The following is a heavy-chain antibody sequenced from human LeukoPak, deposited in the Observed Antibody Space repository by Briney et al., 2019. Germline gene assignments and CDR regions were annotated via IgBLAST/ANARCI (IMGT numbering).Heavy chain of an antibody. CDR3: ARDVPHYYDSSGYYPSAFDAFDI. J-gene: IGHJ3*02. CDR2: ISSSSSYI. V-gene: IGHV3-21*01. D-gene: IGHD3-22*01. Sequence: GGSLRLSCAASGFTFSSYSMNWVRQAPGKGLEWVSSISSSSSYIYYADSVKGRFTISRDNAKNSLHLQMNSLRAEDTAVYYCARDVPHYYDSSGYYPSAFDAFDIWGQGTMVTVSS. CDR1: GFTFSSYS.